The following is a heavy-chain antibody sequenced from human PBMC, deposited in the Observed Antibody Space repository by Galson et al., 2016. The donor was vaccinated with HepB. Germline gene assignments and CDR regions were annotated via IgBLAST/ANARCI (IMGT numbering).Heavy chain of an antibody. CDR1: GFTFSYYY. V-gene: IGHV3-11*01. CDR2: ISSSGSTI. J-gene: IGHJ4*02. D-gene: IGHD6-13*01. Sequence: SLRLSCAASGFTFSYYYMSWIRQAPGKGLEWVSYISSSGSTIYYADSVKGRFTISRDNSNNTLYLQVNSLRAEDTALYFCARYSNSWAPFDYWGQGSLVTVSS. CDR3: ARYSNSWAPFDY.